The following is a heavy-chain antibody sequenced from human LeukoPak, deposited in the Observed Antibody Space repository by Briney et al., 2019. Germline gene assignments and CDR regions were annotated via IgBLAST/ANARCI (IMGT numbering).Heavy chain of an antibody. J-gene: IGHJ4*02. CDR1: GSSISSYY. V-gene: IGHV4-59*01. Sequence: SETLSLTCTVSGSSISSYYWGWIRQPPGKGLEWIGYIYYSGTTNYNPSLKSRVTISVDTSKNQFSLKLSSVTAADTAVYYCARGDGYNLSLDYWGQGTLVTVSS. CDR2: IYYSGTT. CDR3: ARGDGYNLSLDY. D-gene: IGHD5-24*01.